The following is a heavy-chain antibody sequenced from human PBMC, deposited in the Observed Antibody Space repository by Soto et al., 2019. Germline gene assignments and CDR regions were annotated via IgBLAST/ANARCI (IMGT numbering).Heavy chain of an antibody. V-gene: IGHV2-5*02. CDR2: IYWDDDK. D-gene: IGHD2-15*01. CDR3: SHRQRVVVVGAPFDQ. Sequence: QITLRESGPALVQPTQTLTLTCTISGVSLTTSGVGVGWIRQPPGKALEWLALIYWDDDKRYSPSLKNRLTIPRAISKAQLVLTMTNMAPVDTATSYCSHRQRVVVVGAPFDQWGQGTVVTVSS. CDR1: GVSLTTSGVG. J-gene: IGHJ4*02.